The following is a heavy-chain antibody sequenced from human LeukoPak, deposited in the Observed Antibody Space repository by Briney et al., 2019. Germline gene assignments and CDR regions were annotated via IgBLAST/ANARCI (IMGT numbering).Heavy chain of an antibody. CDR3: AGSLWQNRGFDY. D-gene: IGHD1-14*01. CDR1: GYSISSGYY. Sequence: SETLSLTCAVSGYSISSGYYWGWIRQPPGKGLEWIGSIYHSGSTYYNPSLKSRVTISVDTSKNQFSLKLSSVTAADTAVYYCAGSLWQNRGFDYWGQGTLVTVSS. J-gene: IGHJ4*02. V-gene: IGHV4-38-2*01. CDR2: IYHSGST.